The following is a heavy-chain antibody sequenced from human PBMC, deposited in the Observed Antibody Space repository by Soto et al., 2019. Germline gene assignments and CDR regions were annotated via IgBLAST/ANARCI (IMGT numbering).Heavy chain of an antibody. J-gene: IGHJ4*02. V-gene: IGHV3-74*01. D-gene: IGHD3-3*02. CDR3: ASLRLAAGADY. CDR1: GFPFSRFW. CDR2: INSDGSST. Sequence: GGSLRLSCAASGFPFSRFWMHWVRQAPGKGLEWVSHINSDGSSTAYADSVKGRFTVSRDNAKSTLYLQMNSLRAEDTAVYYCASLRLAAGADYWGQGTLVTVSS.